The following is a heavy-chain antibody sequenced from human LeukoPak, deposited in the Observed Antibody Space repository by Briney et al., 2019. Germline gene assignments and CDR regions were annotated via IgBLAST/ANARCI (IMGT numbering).Heavy chain of an antibody. CDR3: AISYGSGSYSPRSPFDY. CDR2: ISGYNGNT. CDR1: GYTFNRFG. D-gene: IGHD3-10*01. J-gene: IGHJ4*02. Sequence: GPVKVSCKASGYTFNRFGISWVRQAPGQGLEWMGWISGYNGNTNYAQKFQGTITMTRDTSTSTAYMELRSLRSDDTAVYYCAISYGSGSYSPRSPFDYWGQGTLVTVSS. V-gene: IGHV1-18*01.